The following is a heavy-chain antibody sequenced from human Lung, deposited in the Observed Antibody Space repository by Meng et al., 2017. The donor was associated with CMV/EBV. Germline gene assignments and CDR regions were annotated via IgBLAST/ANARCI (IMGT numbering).Heavy chain of an antibody. CDR2: ISDSGST. V-gene: IGHV4-59*01. CDR3: ARFDIDVEGYYGMDV. CDR1: GDSISTYY. D-gene: IGHD5-12*01. Sequence: SETLSLTCTVSGDSISTYYWSWLRQSPGKGLEWIGYISDSGSTNYNPSLKSRVAFSLDTSKNQFSLKLSSVTAVDTAVYYCARFDIDVEGYYGMDVWGQGTTVTVSS. J-gene: IGHJ6*02.